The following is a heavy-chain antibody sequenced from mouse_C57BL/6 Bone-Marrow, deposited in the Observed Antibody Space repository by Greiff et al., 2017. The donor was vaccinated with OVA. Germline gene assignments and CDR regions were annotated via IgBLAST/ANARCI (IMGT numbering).Heavy chain of an antibody. CDR3: ARSAYYSNYYAMDY. Sequence: EVQRVESGGGLVQPGGSLSLSCAASGFTFTDYYMSWVRQPPGKALEWLGFIRNKANGYTTEYSASVKGRFTISRDNSQSILYLQMNALRAEDSATYYCARSAYYSNYYAMDYWGQGTSVTVSS. D-gene: IGHD2-5*01. J-gene: IGHJ4*01. V-gene: IGHV7-3*01. CDR1: GFTFTDYY. CDR2: IRNKANGYTT.